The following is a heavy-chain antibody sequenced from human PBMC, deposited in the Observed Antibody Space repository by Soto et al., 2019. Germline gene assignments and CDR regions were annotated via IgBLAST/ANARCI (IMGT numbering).Heavy chain of an antibody. V-gene: IGHV1-69*06. D-gene: IGHD5-18*01. CDR2: IIPIFGTA. J-gene: IGHJ4*02. CDR1: GGTFSSYA. CDR3: ATSDVRYSYGYFDY. Sequence: QVQLVQSGAEVKKPGSSVKVSCKASGGTFSSYAISWVRQAPGQGLEWMGGIIPIFGTANYAQKFQGRGTITADKSTITVYMELSSLRSEDTGVYYCATSDVRYSYGYFDYWGQGTLVTVSS.